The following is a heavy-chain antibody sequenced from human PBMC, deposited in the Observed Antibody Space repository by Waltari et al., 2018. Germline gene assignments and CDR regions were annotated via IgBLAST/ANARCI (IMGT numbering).Heavy chain of an antibody. Sequence: EVQLVESGGGLVQPGRSLRLSCAASGFTFDDYAMHWVRQAPGKGLEWVSGISWNSGSIGYADSVKGRFTISRDNAKNSLYLQMNSLRAEDTALYYCAKDGGELPRYYFDYWGQGTLVTVSS. V-gene: IGHV3-9*01. J-gene: IGHJ4*02. CDR1: GFTFDDYA. CDR3: AKDGGELPRYYFDY. CDR2: ISWNSGSI. D-gene: IGHD1-26*01.